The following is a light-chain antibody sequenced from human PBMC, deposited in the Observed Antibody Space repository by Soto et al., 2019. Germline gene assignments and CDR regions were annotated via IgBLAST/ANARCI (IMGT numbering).Light chain of an antibody. V-gene: IGLV2-14*01. CDR2: DVS. Sequence: QSVLTQPASVSGSPGQSITISCTGTSGDVGGYNYVSWYQQHPGKAPKLMIYDVSNQPSGVSDRFSGSKSGNTASLTISGLQAEDEADYYCSSYTSSSTLVVFGGGTKLTVL. CDR1: SGDVGGYNY. CDR3: SSYTSSSTLVV. J-gene: IGLJ2*01.